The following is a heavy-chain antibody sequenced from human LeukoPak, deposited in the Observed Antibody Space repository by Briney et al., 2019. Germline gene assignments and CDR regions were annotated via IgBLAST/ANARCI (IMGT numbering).Heavy chain of an antibody. J-gene: IGHJ4*02. CDR1: GFAFDDYA. V-gene: IGHV3-9*01. Sequence: GGSLTLSCAASGFAFDDYAMHWLRQAPGQGLEWVSGVCWRSGNIVYADSVKGRFTISRDNAKNSLYLQMPSLRPEDTALYYCAKDEVATVGYCTSTTCQGLDYWGQGTLVTVSS. CDR3: AKDEVATVGYCTSTTCQGLDY. CDR2: VCWRSGNI. D-gene: IGHD2-2*01.